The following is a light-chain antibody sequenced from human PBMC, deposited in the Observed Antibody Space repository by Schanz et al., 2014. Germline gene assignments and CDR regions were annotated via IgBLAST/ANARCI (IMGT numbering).Light chain of an antibody. CDR3: QQYGDLPRT. Sequence: DIQMTQSPSTLSASVGDRVTITCRASQTISTWLAWYQQKPGKAPKLLIYDASTLKSGVPSRFSGSRSGTEFTLTISSLQPEDIATYYCQQYGDLPRTFGQGTKVEIK. J-gene: IGKJ1*01. CDR1: QTISTW. V-gene: IGKV1-5*01. CDR2: DAS.